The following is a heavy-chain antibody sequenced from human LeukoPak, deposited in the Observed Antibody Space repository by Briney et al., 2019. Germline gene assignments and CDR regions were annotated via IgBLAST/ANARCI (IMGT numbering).Heavy chain of an antibody. V-gene: IGHV4-39*02. CDR3: ARDLVGYCSGGSCYGGLNWFDP. CDR1: GGSISSSSYY. Sequence: SETLSLTCTVSGGSISSSSYYWGWIRQPPGKGLEWIGSIYYSGSTYYNPSLKSRVTISVDTSKNQFSLKLSSVTAADTAVYYCARDLVGYCSGGSCYGGLNWFDPWGQGTLVTVSS. D-gene: IGHD2-15*01. J-gene: IGHJ5*02. CDR2: IYYSGST.